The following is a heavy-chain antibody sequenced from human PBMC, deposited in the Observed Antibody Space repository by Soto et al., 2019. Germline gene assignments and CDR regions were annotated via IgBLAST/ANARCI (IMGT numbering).Heavy chain of an antibody. D-gene: IGHD3-10*01. CDR3: ARAIWFGELLYYYYMDV. CDR1: GYTFTSYG. V-gene: IGHV1-18*01. Sequence: ASVKVSCKASGYTFTSYGISWVRQAPGQGLEWMGWISAYNGNTNYAQKLQGRVTMTTDTSTSTAYMELRSLRSDDTAVYYCARAIWFGELLYYYYMDVWGKGTTVTVSS. CDR2: ISAYNGNT. J-gene: IGHJ6*03.